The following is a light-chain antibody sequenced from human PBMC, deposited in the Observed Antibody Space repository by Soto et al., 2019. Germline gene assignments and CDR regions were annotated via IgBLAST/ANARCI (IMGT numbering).Light chain of an antibody. CDR2: DAS. CDR3: QQYNSQWT. Sequence: DIQITQSPSTLPASVGDRVTIPCRASQSISTWLAWYQQKPGQAPQLLIYDASSLESGVPSRLGGGGSGTEFTLTIKSLQPDDSATYYCQQYNSQWTFGQGTKVDI. V-gene: IGKV1-5*01. J-gene: IGKJ1*01. CDR1: QSISTW.